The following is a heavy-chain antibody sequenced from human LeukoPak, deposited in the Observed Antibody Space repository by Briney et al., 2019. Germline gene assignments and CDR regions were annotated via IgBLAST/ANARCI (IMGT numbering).Heavy chain of an antibody. CDR1: GYTFTSYY. D-gene: IGHD4-17*01. V-gene: IGHV1-46*01. CDR2: INPSGGST. J-gene: IGHJ4*02. CDR3: ARSNGDYALILVGYFDY. Sequence: ASVKVSCKASGYTFTSYYMHWVRQAPGQGLEWMGIINPSGGSTGYAQKFHGRVTMTRDTSTSTVYMELSSLRSEDTAVYYCARSNGDYALILVGYFDYWGQGTLVTVSS.